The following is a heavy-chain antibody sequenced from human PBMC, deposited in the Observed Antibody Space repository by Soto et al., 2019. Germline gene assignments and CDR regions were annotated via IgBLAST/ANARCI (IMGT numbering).Heavy chain of an antibody. CDR2: IYYSGST. CDR1: GGSISSSSYY. Sequence: SETLSLTCTVSGGSISSSSYYWGWIRQPPGKGLEWIRSIYYSGSTYYNPSLKSRVTISVDTSKNQFSLKLSSVTAADTAVYYCACIFSGGYGYGFYYYGMDVWGQGTTVTVSS. V-gene: IGHV4-39*01. CDR3: ACIFSGGYGYGFYYYGMDV. J-gene: IGHJ6*02. D-gene: IGHD5-18*01.